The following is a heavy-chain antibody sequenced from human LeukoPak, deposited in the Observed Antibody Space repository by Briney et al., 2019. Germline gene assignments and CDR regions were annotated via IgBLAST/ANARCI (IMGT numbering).Heavy chain of an antibody. V-gene: IGHV1-46*01. CDR2: INPSGGST. CDR1: GYTFTSYY. CDR3: ATRTTVTTPGGYYFDY. Sequence: ASVKVSCKASGYTFTSYYMHWVRQAPGQGLEWMGIINPSGGSTSYAQKFQGRVTMTEDTSTDTAYMELSSLRSEDTAVYYCATRTTVTTPGGYYFDYWGQGTLVTVSS. J-gene: IGHJ4*02. D-gene: IGHD4-17*01.